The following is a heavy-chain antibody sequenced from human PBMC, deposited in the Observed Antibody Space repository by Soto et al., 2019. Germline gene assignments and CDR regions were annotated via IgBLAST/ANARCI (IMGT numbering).Heavy chain of an antibody. D-gene: IGHD2-21*02. J-gene: IGHJ3*02. CDR3: AREGFGGDWGWADAFDI. V-gene: IGHV4-59*01. CDR1: GGSISSYY. Sequence: SETLSLTCTVSGGSISSYYWSWIRQPPGKGLEWIGYIYYSGSTNYNPSLKSQVTISVDTSKNQFSLKLSSVTAADTAVYYCAREGFGGDWGWADAFDIWGQGTMVT. CDR2: IYYSGST.